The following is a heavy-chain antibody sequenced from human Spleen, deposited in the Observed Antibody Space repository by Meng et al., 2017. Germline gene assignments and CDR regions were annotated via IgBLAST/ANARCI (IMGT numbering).Heavy chain of an antibody. D-gene: IGHD2-8*01. V-gene: IGHV4-38-2*02. Sequence: SETLSLTCTVSGYSISSGYYWGWIRQPPGKGLEWIGSIYHSGSTYYNPSLKSRVTISVDTSKNQFSLKLSSVTAADTAVYYCARDRYCTNGVCYVVLGMDVWGQGTTVTVSS. CDR3: ARDRYCTNGVCYVVLGMDV. CDR2: IYHSGST. CDR1: GYSISSGYY. J-gene: IGHJ6*02.